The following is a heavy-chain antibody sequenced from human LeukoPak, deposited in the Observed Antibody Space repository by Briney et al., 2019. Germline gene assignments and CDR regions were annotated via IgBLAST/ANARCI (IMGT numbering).Heavy chain of an antibody. J-gene: IGHJ4*02. Sequence: PGGSLRLSCAASGFTFSSYAMHWVRQAPGKGLEWVAVISYDGSNKYYADSVKGRFTISRDNSKNTLYLQMNSLRAEDTAMYYCARDARVNRFGEPIPYFDYWGQGTLVTVSS. V-gene: IGHV3-30-3*01. CDR3: ARDARVNRFGEPIPYFDY. CDR2: ISYDGSNK. D-gene: IGHD3-10*01. CDR1: GFTFSSYA.